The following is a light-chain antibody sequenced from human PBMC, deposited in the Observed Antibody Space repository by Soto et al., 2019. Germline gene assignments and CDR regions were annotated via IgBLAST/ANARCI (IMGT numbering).Light chain of an antibody. CDR2: GAS. J-gene: IGKJ4*01. CDR1: QSVSNNY. CDR3: QQYGRSPLT. Sequence: EIVLTQSPGTLSLSPGERATLSCRASQSVSNNYLAWYQQKPGQAPRLLIYGASNRATGIPDRFSGGGSGTDFTLTISRLEPADFAVYYCQQYGRSPLTFGGGTKVDI. V-gene: IGKV3-20*01.